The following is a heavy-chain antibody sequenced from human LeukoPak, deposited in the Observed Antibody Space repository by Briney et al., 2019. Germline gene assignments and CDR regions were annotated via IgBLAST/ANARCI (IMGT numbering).Heavy chain of an antibody. CDR1: GYTFTGYY. V-gene: IGHV1-2*02. Sequence: GASVKVSCKASGYTFTGYYLHWVRQAPGQGLEWMGWINPKSGGTKYAQKFQGRVTMTRDTSISTAYIELSRLRSDDTAVYYCARGGYSGYDSGDYWGQGTLVTVSS. CDR2: INPKSGGT. D-gene: IGHD5-12*01. J-gene: IGHJ4*02. CDR3: ARGGYSGYDSGDY.